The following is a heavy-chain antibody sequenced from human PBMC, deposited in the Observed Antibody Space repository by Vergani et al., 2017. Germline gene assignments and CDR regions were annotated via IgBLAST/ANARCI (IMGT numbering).Heavy chain of an antibody. Sequence: QVQLVESGGGVVQPGGSLRLSCAASGFTFSSYGMHWVRQAPGKGLEWVAFIRYDGSNKYYADSVKGRFTISRDNSKNTLYLQMNSLRAEETAVYYCAKSRCSSTSCYRYYYYYYMDVWGKGTTVTVSS. CDR3: AKSRCSSTSCYRYYYYYYMDV. CDR2: IRYDGSNK. J-gene: IGHJ6*03. V-gene: IGHV3-30*02. D-gene: IGHD2-2*01. CDR1: GFTFSSYG.